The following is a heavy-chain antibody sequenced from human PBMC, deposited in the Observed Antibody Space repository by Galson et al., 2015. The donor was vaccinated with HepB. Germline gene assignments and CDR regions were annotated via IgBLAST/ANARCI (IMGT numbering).Heavy chain of an antibody. CDR2: IYPGDSDT. D-gene: IGHD2-21*01. CDR3: ALSYCGGDCFSRPSDAFDI. Sequence: QSGAEVKKPGESLKISCKGVGYRFTRYWIGWVRQMPGKGLEWMGIIYPGDSDTRYSPSFQGQVTISADKSISTAYLQWSSLKASDTAMYYCALSYCGGDCFSRPSDAFDIWGQGTMIIVS. J-gene: IGHJ3*02. CDR1: GYRFTRYW. V-gene: IGHV5-51*03.